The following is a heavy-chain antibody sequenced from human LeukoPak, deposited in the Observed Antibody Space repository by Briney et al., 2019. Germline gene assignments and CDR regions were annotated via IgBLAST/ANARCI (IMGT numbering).Heavy chain of an antibody. D-gene: IGHD3-10*01. CDR1: GGSFSGYY. J-gene: IGHJ6*03. CDR3: ARGRITMVRGGYYYYYMDV. V-gene: IGHV4-34*01. CDR2: INHSGST. Sequence: SETLSLTCAVYGGSFSGYYWSWIRQPPGKGLEWIGEINHSGSTNYNPSLKSRVTISVDTSKNQFSLKLSSVTAADTAVYYCARGRITMVRGGYYYYYMDVWGEGTTVTVSS.